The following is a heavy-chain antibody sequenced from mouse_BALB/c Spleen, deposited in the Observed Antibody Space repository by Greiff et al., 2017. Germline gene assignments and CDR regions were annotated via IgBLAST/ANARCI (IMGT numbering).Heavy chain of an antibody. CDR1: GYTFTDYA. CDR3: ARSYYGNRYYYAMDY. CDR2: ISTYYGDA. D-gene: IGHD2-10*01. V-gene: IGHV1S137*01. J-gene: IGHJ4*01. Sequence: VKLQQSGAELVRPGVSVKISCKGSGYTFTDYAMHWVKQSHAKSLEWIGVISTYYGDASYNQKFKGKATMTVDKSSSTAYMELARLTSEDSAIYYCARSYYGNRYYYAMDYWGQGTSVTVSS.